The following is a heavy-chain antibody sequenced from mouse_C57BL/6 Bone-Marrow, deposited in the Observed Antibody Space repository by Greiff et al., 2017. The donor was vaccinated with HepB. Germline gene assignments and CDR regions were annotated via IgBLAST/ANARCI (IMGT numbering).Heavy chain of an antibody. CDR1: GFTFSDYG. V-gene: IGHV5-17*01. CDR2: ISSGSSTI. Sequence: EVKLMESGGGLVKPGGSLKLSCAASGFTFSDYGMHWVRQAPEKGLEWVAYISSGSSTIYYADTVKGRITISRDNAKNTVFLQMTSLRSEDTAMYYCARVFDYDDGYAMDYWGQGTSVTVSS. J-gene: IGHJ4*01. D-gene: IGHD2-4*01. CDR3: ARVFDYDDGYAMDY.